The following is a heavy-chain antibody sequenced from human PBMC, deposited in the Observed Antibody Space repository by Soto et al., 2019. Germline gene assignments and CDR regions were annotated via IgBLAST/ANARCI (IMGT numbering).Heavy chain of an antibody. J-gene: IGHJ4*02. CDR1: GGPISSYY. V-gene: IGHV4-59*01. CDR2: IYYSGST. CDR3: ARDTAMKIDY. Sequence: SETLSLTCTVSGGPISSYYWSWIRQPPGKGLEWIGYIYYSGSTNYNPSLKSRVTISVDTSKNQFSLKLSSVTAADTAVYYCARDTAMKIDYWGQGTLVTVSS. D-gene: IGHD5-18*01.